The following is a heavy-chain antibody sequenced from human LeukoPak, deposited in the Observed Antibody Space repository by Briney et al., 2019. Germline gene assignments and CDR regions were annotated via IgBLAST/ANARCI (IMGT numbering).Heavy chain of an antibody. Sequence: GGSLRLSCAASGFTFSSYGMHWVRQAPGKGLEWVAVIWYDGSNKYYADSVKGRFTISRDNSKNTLYLQMNSLRAEDTAVYYCARAAQWALLVGQHYYFDSWGQGALVTVSS. V-gene: IGHV3-33*01. CDR1: GFTFSSYG. J-gene: IGHJ4*02. D-gene: IGHD1-26*01. CDR2: IWYDGSNK. CDR3: ARAAQWALLVGQHYYFDS.